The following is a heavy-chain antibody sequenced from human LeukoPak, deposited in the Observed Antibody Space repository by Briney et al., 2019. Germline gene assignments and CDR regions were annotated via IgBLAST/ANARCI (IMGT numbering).Heavy chain of an antibody. J-gene: IGHJ3*02. V-gene: IGHV3-9*01. Sequence: GRSLRLSCAASGFTFDDYAMHWVRQAPGKGLEWVSGISWNSGSIGYADSVKGRFTISRDNAKNSLYLQVNSLRADDTAVYYCARASGSSPRSAFDIWGQGTMVTVSS. CDR2: ISWNSGSI. CDR3: ARASGSSPRSAFDI. CDR1: GFTFDDYA. D-gene: IGHD1-26*01.